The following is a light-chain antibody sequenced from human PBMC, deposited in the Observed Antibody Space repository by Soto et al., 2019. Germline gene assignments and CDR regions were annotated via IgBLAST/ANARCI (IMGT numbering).Light chain of an antibody. CDR2: GAS. J-gene: IGKJ5*01. V-gene: IGKV3-20*01. CDR3: QHYFEMSPIT. Sequence: GTVRLSGGGGATPSGRASQSVSSRLAWSQQKPGQAPRLLISGASSRATGIPDRFSGSGSGTDFTLTISRLEPEDFALYYCQHYFEMSPITFG. CDR1: QSVSSR.